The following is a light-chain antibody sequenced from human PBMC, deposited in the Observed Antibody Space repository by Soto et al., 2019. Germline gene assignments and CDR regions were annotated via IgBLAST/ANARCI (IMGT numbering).Light chain of an antibody. J-gene: IGKJ1*01. CDR3: QQFESSVT. Sequence: EIVLTQSPGSLSLSPGERATLSCRASQSVSSTFFAWYQQRPGQAPRLLMYGASSGATGIPERFSGSGSGTDFTLTISRLEPEDFGVYYCQQFESSVTFGQGTKVEIK. CDR1: QSVSSTF. V-gene: IGKV3-20*01. CDR2: GAS.